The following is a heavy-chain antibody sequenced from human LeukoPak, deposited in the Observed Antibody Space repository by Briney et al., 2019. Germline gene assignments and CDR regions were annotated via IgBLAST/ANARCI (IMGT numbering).Heavy chain of an antibody. J-gene: IGHJ3*02. CDR3: ARFKVGRNTTQKNAFDI. Sequence: GGCLRLSSAASVFTFSNYAMHWARHALRKGLECAALISFDSTKEYYANSVKGRFIVARDNPKATLHLQMHSLRPDDTAIYYCARFKVGRNTTQKNAFDIWGRGTLVTVSS. CDR1: VFTFSNYA. CDR2: ISFDSTKE. D-gene: IGHD1-26*01. V-gene: IGHV3-30*01.